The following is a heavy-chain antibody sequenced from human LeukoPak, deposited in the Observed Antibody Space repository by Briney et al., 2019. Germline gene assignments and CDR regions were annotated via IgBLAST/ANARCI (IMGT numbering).Heavy chain of an antibody. J-gene: IGHJ6*03. CDR2: ISSSSSYI. Sequence: PGGSLRLSCAASGFTFSSYSMNWVRQAPGKGLEWVSSISSSSSYIYYADSVKGRFTISRDNAKNSLYLQMNSLRAEDTAVYYCAKDLAAKPRMVFYMDVWGKGTTVTVSS. CDR1: GFTFSSYS. D-gene: IGHD2-2*02. V-gene: IGHV3-21*01. CDR3: AKDLAAKPRMVFYMDV.